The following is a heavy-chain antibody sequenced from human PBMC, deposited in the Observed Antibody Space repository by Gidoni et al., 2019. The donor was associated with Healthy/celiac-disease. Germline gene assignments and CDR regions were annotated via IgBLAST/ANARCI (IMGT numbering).Heavy chain of an antibody. CDR3: AGHACSSCPLGYYYGMDV. CDR2: IYYSGST. Sequence: SIYYSGSTYYNPSLKSRVTISVDTSKIQFSLKLSSVTAADTAVYYCAGHACSSCPLGYYYGMDVWGQGTTVTVSS. D-gene: IGHD2-2*01. V-gene: IGHV4-39*01. J-gene: IGHJ6*02.